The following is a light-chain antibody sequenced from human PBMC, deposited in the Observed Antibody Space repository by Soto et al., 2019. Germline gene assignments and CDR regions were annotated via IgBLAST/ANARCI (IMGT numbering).Light chain of an antibody. V-gene: IGKV1-39*01. J-gene: IGKJ4*01. CDR1: QSISTF. CDR3: HQGVNTPLLT. CDR2: GAS. Sequence: DIQMTQSPSSLSASVGDRVTITCRASQSISTFLNWYQQKPGRAPKLLIYGASNLESGVPSTFSGSRSRIDGSITISSLQPDDFATYYCHQGVNTPLLTFGGGTKVEIK.